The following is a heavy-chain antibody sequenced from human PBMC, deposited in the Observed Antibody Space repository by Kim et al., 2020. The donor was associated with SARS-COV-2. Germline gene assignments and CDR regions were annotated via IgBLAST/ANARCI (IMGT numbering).Heavy chain of an antibody. CDR3: ASPRSDWFAGNS. V-gene: IGHV3-23*01. D-gene: IGHD3-9*01. CDR2: ISGSGGVM. Sequence: GGSLRLSCAASGVTFSSYAMSWFRQAPGKGLEWVSGISGSGGVMRYADSVKGRFTISRDNSENTLFLDMNSLRVEDTALYYCASPRSDWFAGNSWGQGTLVTVSS. J-gene: IGHJ4*02. CDR1: GVTFSSYA.